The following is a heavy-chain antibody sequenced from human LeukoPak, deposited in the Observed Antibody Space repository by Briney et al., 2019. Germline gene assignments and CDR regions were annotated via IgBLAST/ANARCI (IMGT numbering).Heavy chain of an antibody. V-gene: IGHV3-21*01. Sequence: GGSLRLSCAASGFTFSSYSMNWVRQAPGKGLEWVSSISSSSRYIYYADSLKGRFTISRDNAKNSLYLQMNSLRAEDTAVYYCAGDPYYYNSSTYYPLWGQGTLVTVSS. CDR1: GFTFSSYS. CDR2: ISSSSRYI. J-gene: IGHJ4*02. D-gene: IGHD3-22*01. CDR3: AGDPYYYNSSTYYPL.